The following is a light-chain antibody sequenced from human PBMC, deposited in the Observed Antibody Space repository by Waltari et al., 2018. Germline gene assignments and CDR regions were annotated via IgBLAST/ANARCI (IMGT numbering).Light chain of an antibody. CDR1: SLGSRG. CDR2: YDS. V-gene: IGLV3-21*01. CDR3: QLWESGSDRVV. Sequence: SYVLTQPPSVSVAPGKAARITCGGNSLGSRGVHWYQQKPGQAPVLVIYYDSDRPSGIPERISGSKSGNTATLTISRVEAGDEAAYYCQLWESGSDRVVFGGGTKLTVL. J-gene: IGLJ2*01.